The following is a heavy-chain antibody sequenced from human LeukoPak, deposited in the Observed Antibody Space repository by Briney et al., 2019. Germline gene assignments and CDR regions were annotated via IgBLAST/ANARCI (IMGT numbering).Heavy chain of an antibody. D-gene: IGHD3-10*01. Sequence: PGGSLRLSCAASGFTFRRYAMHWVRQAPGKGLEWVAVISYDGSNKYYADSVKGRFTISRDNSKNTLYLQMNSLRAEDTAVYYCATVEVRGVIHWGQGTLVTVSS. CDR1: GFTFRRYA. CDR3: ATVEVRGVIH. CDR2: ISYDGSNK. V-gene: IGHV3-30*04. J-gene: IGHJ4*02.